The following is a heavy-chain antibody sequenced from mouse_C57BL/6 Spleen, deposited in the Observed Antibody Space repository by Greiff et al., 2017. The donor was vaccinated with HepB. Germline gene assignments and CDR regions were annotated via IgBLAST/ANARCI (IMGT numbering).Heavy chain of an antibody. J-gene: IGHJ2*01. V-gene: IGHV5-6*01. D-gene: IGHD2-2*01. CDR2: ISSGGSYT. Sequence: EVQLVESGGDLVKPGGSLKLSCAASGFTFSSYGMSWVRQTPDKRLEWVATISSGGSYTYYPDSVKGRFTISRDNAKNTLYLQMSSLKSEDTAMYYCARLGVTTSGHYFDYWGQGTTLTVSS. CDR1: GFTFSSYG. CDR3: ARLGVTTSGHYFDY.